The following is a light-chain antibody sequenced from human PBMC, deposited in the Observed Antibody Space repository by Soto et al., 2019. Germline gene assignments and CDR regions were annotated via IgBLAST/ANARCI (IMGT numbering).Light chain of an antibody. V-gene: IGLV2-14*03. CDR2: DVS. CDR3: ASYTTSSTLV. J-gene: IGLJ3*02. Sequence: QSAPTQPASVSGSPGQSITISCAGTSADVGAFDYVSWYQHHPGKVPKLMIYDVSDRPSGVSTRFSGSKSANMASLTISGLQPDEEADYYCASYTTSSTLVFGGGTSSPS. CDR1: SADVGAFDY.